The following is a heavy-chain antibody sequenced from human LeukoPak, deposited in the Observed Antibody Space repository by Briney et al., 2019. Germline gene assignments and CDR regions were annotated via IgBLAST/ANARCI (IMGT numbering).Heavy chain of an antibody. D-gene: IGHD6-19*01. CDR2: ISSNGGTT. Sequence: GGSLRLSCSASGFIFSSNAMHWVRQAPGKGLGYVSAISSNGGTTYYTDSVKDRFTISRDNSKNTLYLQMSSLRAEDTAVYYCVRASYSSGWYGDCWGQGTLVTVSS. CDR3: VRASYSSGWYGDC. J-gene: IGHJ4*02. CDR1: GFIFSSNA. V-gene: IGHV3-64D*06.